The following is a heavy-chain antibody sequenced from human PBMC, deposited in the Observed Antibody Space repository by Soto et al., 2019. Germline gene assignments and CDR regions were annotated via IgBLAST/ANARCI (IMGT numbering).Heavy chain of an antibody. Sequence: QVQLQQWGARLLKPSETLSLTCAVYGGSFSGYYWSWIRQPPGKGLEWMGEINHSGSTNYNPSLKSRVTISVDTSKNQFSLKLSSVTAADTAVYYCARERGLTYYYGSGNAFDIWGQGTMVTVSS. CDR2: INHSGST. CDR1: GGSFSGYY. J-gene: IGHJ3*02. D-gene: IGHD3-10*01. V-gene: IGHV4-34*01. CDR3: ARERGLTYYYGSGNAFDI.